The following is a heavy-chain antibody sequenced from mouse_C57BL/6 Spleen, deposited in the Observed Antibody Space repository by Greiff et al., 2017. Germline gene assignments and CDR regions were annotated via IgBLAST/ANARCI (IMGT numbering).Heavy chain of an antibody. V-gene: IGHV5-9-1*02. J-gene: IGHJ4*01. D-gene: IGHD4-1*01. CDR2: ISSGGDYI. CDR1: GFTFSSYA. Sequence: DVMLVESGEGLVKPGGSLKLSCAASGFTFSSYAMSWVRQTPEKRLEWVAYISSGGDYIYYADTVKGRFTISRDNARNTLYLQMGSLKSEDTAMYYCTRGNWDVDAMYYWGQGTSVTVSS. CDR3: TRGNWDVDAMYY.